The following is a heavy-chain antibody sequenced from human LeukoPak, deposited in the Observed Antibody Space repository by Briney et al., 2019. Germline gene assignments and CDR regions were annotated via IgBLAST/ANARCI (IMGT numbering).Heavy chain of an antibody. CDR3: ARGDSSGSIFDY. J-gene: IGHJ4*02. D-gene: IGHD3-22*01. CDR1: GFTFSRYW. V-gene: IGHV3-7*01. CDR2: VKEDGSEE. Sequence: PGGSLRLPCAASGFTFSRYWMTWVRQAPWKGLEWVANVKEDGSEEYYADSVKGRFTISRDNAKNSLYLQMNSLRAEDTAVYYCARGDSSGSIFDYWGQGTLVIVSS.